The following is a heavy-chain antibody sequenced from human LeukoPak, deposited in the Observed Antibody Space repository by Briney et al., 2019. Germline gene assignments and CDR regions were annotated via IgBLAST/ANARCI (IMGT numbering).Heavy chain of an antibody. Sequence: GGSLRLSCAASGFTFSSYSMNWVRQAPGKGLEWVSSISSSSYIYYADSVKGRFTISRDNAKNSLYLQMNSLRAEDTAVYYCARDRQGDCSSTSCYTGDAFDIWGQGTMVTVSS. V-gene: IGHV3-21*01. J-gene: IGHJ3*02. CDR3: ARDRQGDCSSTSCYTGDAFDI. CDR1: GFTFSSYS. D-gene: IGHD2-2*02. CDR2: ISSSSYI.